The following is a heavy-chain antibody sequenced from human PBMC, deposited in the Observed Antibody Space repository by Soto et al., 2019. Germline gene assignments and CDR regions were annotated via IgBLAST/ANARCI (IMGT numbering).Heavy chain of an antibody. CDR3: TTGRGYYDFWSSFMRYYFDY. CDR1: GFTFSNAW. V-gene: IGHV3-15*01. CDR2: IKSKTDGGTT. J-gene: IGHJ4*02. D-gene: IGHD3-3*01. Sequence: EVQLVESGGGLVKPGGSLRLSCAASGFTFSNAWMSWFRQAPGKGLEWVGRIKSKTDGGTTDYAAPVNGRFTISRDDSNNTLYLQMNSLKTEDTAVYYCTTGRGYYDFWSSFMRYYFDYWGQGTLVTVSS.